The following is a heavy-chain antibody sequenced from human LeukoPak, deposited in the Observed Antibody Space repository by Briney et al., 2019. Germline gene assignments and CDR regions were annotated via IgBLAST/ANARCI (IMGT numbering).Heavy chain of an antibody. CDR1: GYTFTSYG. Sequence: ASVKASCKASGYTFTSYGISWVRQAPGQGLEWMGWISAYNGNTNYAQKLQGRVTMTTDTSTSTAYMELRSLRSDDTAVYYCATTTTDYYDSSGYVSGAFDIWGQGTLVTVSS. CDR2: ISAYNGNT. V-gene: IGHV1-18*01. CDR3: ATTTTDYYDSSGYVSGAFDI. J-gene: IGHJ3*02. D-gene: IGHD3-22*01.